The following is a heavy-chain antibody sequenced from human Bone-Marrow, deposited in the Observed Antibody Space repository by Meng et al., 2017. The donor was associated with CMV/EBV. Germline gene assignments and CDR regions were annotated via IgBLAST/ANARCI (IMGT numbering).Heavy chain of an antibody. J-gene: IGHJ6*02. CDR1: GFTFSSYA. CDR2: IIPIFGTA. V-gene: IGHV1-69*05. CDR3: ARDTDLGYYDFWSRTGPPYGMDV. D-gene: IGHD3-3*01. Sequence: KISCAASGFTFSSYAMSWVRQAPGQGLEWMGGIIPIFGTANYAQKFQGRVTITTDESTSTAYMELSSLRSEDTAVYYCARDTDLGYYDFWSRTGPPYGMDVWGQGTTVTVSS.